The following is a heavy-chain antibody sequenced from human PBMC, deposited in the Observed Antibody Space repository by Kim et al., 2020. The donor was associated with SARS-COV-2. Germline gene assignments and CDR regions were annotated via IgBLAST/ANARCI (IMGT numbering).Heavy chain of an antibody. CDR3: AGNPKYFYGSGRQYYYMDV. J-gene: IGHJ6*03. Sequence: GGSLRLSCAASGFTFSNYWMHWVRQAPGKGLVWISRVNSDGRSTVYADSVKGRFTISRDNSKNTVHLQMNSLRDEDTAVYYCAGNPKYFYGSGRQYYYMDVWGTGTTVTGSS. V-gene: IGHV3-74*01. CDR1: GFTFSNYW. CDR2: VNSDGRST. D-gene: IGHD3-10*01.